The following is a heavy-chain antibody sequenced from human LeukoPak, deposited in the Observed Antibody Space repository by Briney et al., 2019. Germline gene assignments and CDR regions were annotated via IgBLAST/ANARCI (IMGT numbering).Heavy chain of an antibody. CDR3: AREIAVADSGNYFDY. CDR2: IIPIFGTA. CDR1: GGTFSSYA. Sequence: SVKVSCKASGGTFSSYAISWVRQAPGQGLEWMGGIIPIFGTANYAQKFQGRFTITADKSTSTAYMELSSLRSEDTAVYYCAREIAVADSGNYFDYWGQGTLVTVSS. V-gene: IGHV1-69*06. J-gene: IGHJ4*02. D-gene: IGHD6-19*01.